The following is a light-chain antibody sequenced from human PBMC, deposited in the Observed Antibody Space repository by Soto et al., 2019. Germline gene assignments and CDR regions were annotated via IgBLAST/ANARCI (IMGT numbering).Light chain of an antibody. CDR2: EVS. J-gene: IGLJ1*01. Sequence: QSVLTQPPSVSGSPGQSVTISCSGTSSDVGSYNRVSWYQQAPGTAPKVMIYEVSNRPSGVPDRFSGSKSGNTASLTISGLQPEDEADYYCYSSTXSNTYVFGTGTKVTVL. V-gene: IGLV2-18*02. CDR1: SSDVGSYNR. CDR3: YSSTXSNTYV.